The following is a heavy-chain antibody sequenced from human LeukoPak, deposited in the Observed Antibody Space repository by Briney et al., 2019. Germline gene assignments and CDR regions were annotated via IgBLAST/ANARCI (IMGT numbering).Heavy chain of an antibody. CDR1: GYTFTSYA. Sequence: GASVKVSCKASGYTFTSYAMNWVRQAPGQGLEWMGWINTNTGNPTYAQGFTGRFVFSLDTSVSTAYLQISSLKAEDTAVYYCARVVLTMIPTQSRGESDYWGQGTLVTVSS. CDR2: INTNTGNP. V-gene: IGHV7-4-1*02. J-gene: IGHJ4*02. CDR3: ARVVLTMIPTQSRGESDY. D-gene: IGHD3-22*01.